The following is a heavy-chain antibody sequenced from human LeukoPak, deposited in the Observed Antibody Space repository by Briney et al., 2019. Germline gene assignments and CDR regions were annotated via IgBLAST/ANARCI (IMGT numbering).Heavy chain of an antibody. D-gene: IGHD6-13*01. J-gene: IGHJ4*02. CDR2: INHSGST. CDR3: ARGSGSWYPY. V-gene: IGHV4-34*01. Sequence: PSETLSLTCAVYGGSFSDYYWSWIRQPPGKGLEWIGEINHSGSTNYNPSLKSRVTISVGTSKNQFSLKLSSVTAADTAVYYCARGSGSWYPYWGQGTLVTVSS. CDR1: GGSFSDYY.